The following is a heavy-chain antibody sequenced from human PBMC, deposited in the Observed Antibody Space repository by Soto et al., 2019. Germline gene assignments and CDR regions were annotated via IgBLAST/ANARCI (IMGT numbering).Heavy chain of an antibody. Sequence: PGGSLRLSCAASGFTFSSYAMSWVRQAPGKGLEWVSAISGSGGSTYYADSVKGRFTISRDNSKNTLYLQMNSLRAEDTAVYNCAKDLRARAIYNWFDPWGQGTLVTVSS. CDR1: GFTFSSYA. V-gene: IGHV3-23*01. D-gene: IGHD3-9*01. CDR3: AKDLRARAIYNWFDP. CDR2: ISGSGGST. J-gene: IGHJ5*02.